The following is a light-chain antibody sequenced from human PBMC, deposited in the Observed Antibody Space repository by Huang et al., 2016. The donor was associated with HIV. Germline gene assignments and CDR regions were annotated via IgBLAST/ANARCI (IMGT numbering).Light chain of an antibody. CDR1: QDISSY. Sequence: IQLTQSPASLSASGGDRVTLTCRARQDISSYVAWYQQKPGKAPKLLIDGASTLQSGGPSRFSGSGSGTDFTLTISSLQPGDFAIYYGQQIYSYPIFGGGTKVEIK. CDR3: QQIYSYPI. CDR2: GAS. J-gene: IGKJ4*01. V-gene: IGKV1-9*01.